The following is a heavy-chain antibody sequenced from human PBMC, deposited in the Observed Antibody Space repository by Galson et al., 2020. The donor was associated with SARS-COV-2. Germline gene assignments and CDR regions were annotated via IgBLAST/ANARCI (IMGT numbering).Heavy chain of an antibody. J-gene: IGHJ6*02. Sequence: SETLSLTCTVSGGSISSNFWSWIRQPPGQGLEWIGYIYYSGSTNFSPSLKSRVTMSADTSKNQLSLKLTSVTAADTAVYYCARFPTIAAPGSGYFYGLDLWGQGTTVTVSS. D-gene: IGHD6-13*01. CDR3: ARFPTIAAPGSGYFYGLDL. CDR1: GGSISSNF. V-gene: IGHV4-59*08. CDR2: IYYSGST.